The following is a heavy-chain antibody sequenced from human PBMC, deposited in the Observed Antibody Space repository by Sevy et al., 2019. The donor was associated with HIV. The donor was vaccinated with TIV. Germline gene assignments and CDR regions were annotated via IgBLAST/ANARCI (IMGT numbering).Heavy chain of an antibody. CDR1: GYTFTSYD. J-gene: IGHJ6*02. CDR2: MNPNSGNT. CDR3: TGARFIAPLIAAAGTGPDYYYGMYV. Sequence: ASVKVSCKASGYTFTSYDINWVRQATGQGLEWMGWMNPNSGNTGYAQKFQGRVTMTRNTSISTAYMELSSLRSEDTAVCYCTGARFIAPLIAAAGTGPDYYYGMYVWGQGTTVTFSS. V-gene: IGHV1-8*01. D-gene: IGHD6-13*01.